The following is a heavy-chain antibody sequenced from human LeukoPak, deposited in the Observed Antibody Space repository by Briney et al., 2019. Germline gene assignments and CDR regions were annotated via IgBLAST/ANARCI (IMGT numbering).Heavy chain of an antibody. CDR3: TKDLGSVPWFDP. CDR1: GFTFSTYG. CDR2: ISYDGSNE. D-gene: IGHD3-10*01. J-gene: IGHJ5*02. V-gene: IGHV3-30*18. Sequence: GRSLRLSCAASGFTFSTYGMHWVRQAPGKRLEWVAVISYDGSNEYYADSVKGRFTISRDSSKNTLYLQMNSLRAEDTAVYYCTKDLGSVPWFDPWGQGTLVTVSS.